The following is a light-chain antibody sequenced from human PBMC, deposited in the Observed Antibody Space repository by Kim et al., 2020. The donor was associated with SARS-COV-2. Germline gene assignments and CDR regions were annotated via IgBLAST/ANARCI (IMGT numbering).Light chain of an antibody. Sequence: SPGERATLSGRASQSVSSNLAWYQQKPGQAPRLLIYGAPTRATGIPARFSGSGSGTEFTLTISSLQSEDFAVYYCQQYNNWPRLTFGGGTKVDIK. CDR2: GAP. CDR1: QSVSSN. J-gene: IGKJ4*01. CDR3: QQYNNWPRLT. V-gene: IGKV3-15*01.